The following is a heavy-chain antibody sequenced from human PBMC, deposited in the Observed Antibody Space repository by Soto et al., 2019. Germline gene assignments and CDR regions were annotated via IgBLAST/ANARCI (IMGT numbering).Heavy chain of an antibody. D-gene: IGHD1-26*01. J-gene: IGHJ6*02. CDR1: GITFSSYG. CDR3: ATSNGGTYYYYYGMDV. Sequence: QVPLVESGGGVVQPGRSLRLSFAASGITFSSYGMHWVRQAPGKGLEGVAVISYDGSNKYYADSVKGRFTISRDNSKNTLYLQMNSLRAEDTAVYYCATSNGGTYYYYYGMDVWGQGTTVTVSS. V-gene: IGHV3-30*03. CDR2: ISYDGSNK.